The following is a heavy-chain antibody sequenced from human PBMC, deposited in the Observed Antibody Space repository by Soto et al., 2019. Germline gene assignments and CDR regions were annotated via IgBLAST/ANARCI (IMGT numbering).Heavy chain of an antibody. V-gene: IGHV5-10-1*01. D-gene: IGHD2-15*01. Sequence: PGESLKISCKGSGYSFTSYWISWVRQMPGKGLEWMGRIDPSDSYTNYSPSFQGHVTISADKSISTAYLQWSSLKASDTAMYYCARRAIYCSGGSCHNYYYYGMDVWGQGTTVTAP. CDR2: IDPSDSYT. CDR3: ARRAIYCSGGSCHNYYYYGMDV. J-gene: IGHJ6*02. CDR1: GYSFTSYW.